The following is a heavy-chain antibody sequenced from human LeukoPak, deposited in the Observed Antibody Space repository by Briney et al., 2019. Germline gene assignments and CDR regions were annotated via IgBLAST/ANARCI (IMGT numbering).Heavy chain of an antibody. CDR3: ARDQVSYDSSGYLDY. J-gene: IGHJ4*02. D-gene: IGHD3-22*01. CDR1: GYTFTSNY. V-gene: IGHV1-46*01. Sequence: ASVKVSCKAFGYTFTSNYMHWVRQAPGQGPEWMGVISPSGGSTTYAQKFQGRVTLTRDMSTSTDYLELSSLRSEDTAVYYCARDQVSYDSSGYLDYWGQGTLDTVSS. CDR2: ISPSGGST.